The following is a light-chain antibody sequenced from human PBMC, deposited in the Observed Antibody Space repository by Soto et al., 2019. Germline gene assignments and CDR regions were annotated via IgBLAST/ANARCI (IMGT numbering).Light chain of an antibody. CDR2: EVS. CDR3: CSYAGSRTPLI. Sequence: QSALTQAASVSGSPGQSITISCTGTSSDVGSYNLVSWYQQHPGKAPKLMIYEVSKRPSGLSNRFSGSKSGNTASLTISGLQAEDEADYYCCSYAGSRTPLIFGTGTKVNVL. CDR1: SSDVGSYNL. J-gene: IGLJ1*01. V-gene: IGLV2-23*02.